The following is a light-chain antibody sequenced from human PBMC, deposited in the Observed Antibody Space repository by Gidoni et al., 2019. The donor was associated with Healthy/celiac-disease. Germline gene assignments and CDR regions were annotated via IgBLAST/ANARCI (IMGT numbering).Light chain of an antibody. J-gene: IGLJ1*01. CDR1: SSDVGGYNY. V-gene: IGLV2-14*01. CDR2: EVS. CDR3: SSYTSSSPYV. Sequence: QSALTQPASVSGSPGQSITISCTGTSSDVGGYNYVSLYQQHPGKATKLMIYEVSTRPTGVSNRFSGSKSGNTASLTISGLQAEDEADYYCSSYTSSSPYVFGTGTKVTVL.